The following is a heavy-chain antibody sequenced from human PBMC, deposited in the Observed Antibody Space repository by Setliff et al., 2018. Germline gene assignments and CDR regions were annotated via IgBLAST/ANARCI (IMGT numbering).Heavy chain of an antibody. D-gene: IGHD6-6*01. V-gene: IGHV1-46*01. CDR1: GYTFTSYY. CDR3: ARGGIAARPGSWVYFDY. CDR2: INPSGGST. J-gene: IGHJ4*02. Sequence: ASVKVSCKASGYTFTSYYMHWVRQAPGQGLEWMGIINPSGGSTSYAQKFQGRVTMTRDTSTSTVYMELSSLRSEDTAVYYCARGGIAARPGSWVYFDYWGQGTLVTVSS.